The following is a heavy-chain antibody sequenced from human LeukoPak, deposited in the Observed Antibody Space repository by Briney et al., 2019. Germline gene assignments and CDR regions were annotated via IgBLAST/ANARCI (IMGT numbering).Heavy chain of an antibody. CDR1: GFTFSNFA. CDR2: ISYDGSRT. J-gene: IGHJ4*02. CDR3: ATAPLYSSSWYFRGYFDD. Sequence: GGSLRLSCTASGFTFSNFAMHWGRQAPGTGLEWVAVISYDGSRTDYTVSVNGRFTISRDNSKNTLYLQMNSLRTEDTAVYCATAPLYSSSWYFRGYFDDWGQGTLVTVSS. V-gene: IGHV3-30*04. D-gene: IGHD6-13*01.